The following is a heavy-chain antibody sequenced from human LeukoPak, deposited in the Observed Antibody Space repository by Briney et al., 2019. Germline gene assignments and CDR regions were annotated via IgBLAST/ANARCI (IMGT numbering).Heavy chain of an antibody. Sequence: ASVKVSCKASGYTFTNYGISWVRQAPGQGLEWMGWISVYNGNANYAQKFQGRVTMTTDTSTSTAYMELSSLRSEDTAVYYCARDPITMVRGVLDDYWGQGTLVTVSS. J-gene: IGHJ4*02. D-gene: IGHD3-10*01. CDR2: ISVYNGNA. CDR3: ARDPITMVRGVLDDY. V-gene: IGHV1-18*01. CDR1: GYTFTNYG.